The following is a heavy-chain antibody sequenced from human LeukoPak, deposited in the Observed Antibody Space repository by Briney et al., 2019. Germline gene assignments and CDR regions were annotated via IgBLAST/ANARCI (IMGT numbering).Heavy chain of an antibody. CDR1: GFTFSSYA. V-gene: IGHV3-23*01. CDR2: ISGSGGST. J-gene: IGHJ4*02. D-gene: IGHD3-10*01. CDR3: AKTGSGSYANK. Sequence: GGSLRLSCAASGFTFSSYAMSWVRQAPGKGPEWVSAISGSGGSTYYADSVKGRFTISRDNSKNTLYLQMNSLRAEDTAGYYCAKTGSGSYANKWGQGTLVTVSS.